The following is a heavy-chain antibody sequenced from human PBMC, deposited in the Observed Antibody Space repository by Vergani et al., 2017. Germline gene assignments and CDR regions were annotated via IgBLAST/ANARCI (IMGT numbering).Heavy chain of an antibody. CDR1: GFTFSSYA. J-gene: IGHJ4*02. CDR3: ARQKATIFGVVTPYYFDY. Sequence: QVQLVESGGGVVQPGRSLRLSCAASGFTFSSYAMHWVRQAPGKGLEWVAVISYDGSNKYYADSVKGRFTISRDNSKNTLYLQMNSLRAEDTAVYYCARQKATIFGVVTPYYFDYWGQGTLVTVSS. D-gene: IGHD3-3*01. V-gene: IGHV3-30*07. CDR2: ISYDGSNK.